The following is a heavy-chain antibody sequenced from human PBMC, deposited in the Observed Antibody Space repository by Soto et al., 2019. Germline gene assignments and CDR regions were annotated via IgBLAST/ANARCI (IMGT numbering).Heavy chain of an antibody. J-gene: IGHJ6*03. CDR1: GYSFTSYW. V-gene: IGHV5-51*01. Sequence: GESLKISCKGSGYSFTSYWIGWVRQMPGKGLEWMGIIYPGDSDTRYSPSFQGQVTISADKSISTAYLQWSSLKASDTAMYYCASSRVVRGVTRRYYYMDVWGKGTTVTVSS. CDR3: ASSRVVRGVTRRYYYMDV. D-gene: IGHD3-10*01. CDR2: IYPGDSDT.